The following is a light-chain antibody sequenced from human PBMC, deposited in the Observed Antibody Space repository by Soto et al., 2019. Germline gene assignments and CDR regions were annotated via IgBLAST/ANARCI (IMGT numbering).Light chain of an antibody. CDR2: AAS. CDR3: QQYDNSLYT. CDR1: QSVSSSY. J-gene: IGKJ2*01. Sequence: EIVLTQSPGTLSLSPGERATLSCRASQSVSSSYLAWYQQKPGQPPRLLIYAASSRATGIPDRFSGSGSGTDFTLTIGRLEPEDFAVYYCQQYDNSLYTFGQGTKLEIK. V-gene: IGKV3-20*01.